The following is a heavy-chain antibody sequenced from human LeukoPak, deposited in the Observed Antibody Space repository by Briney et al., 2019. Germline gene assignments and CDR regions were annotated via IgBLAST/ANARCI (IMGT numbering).Heavy chain of an antibody. CDR3: VASIISPSNY. CDR2: TRNRANSYTT. Sequence: GGSLRLSCATSGFTFNDHYLGWVRQAPGKELEWVGRTRNRANSYTTEYAASVKGRFTISRDDSKNSLRLQMNSLKTEDTAIYYCVASIISPSNYWGQGTLVTVSS. V-gene: IGHV3-72*01. CDR1: GFTFNDHY. D-gene: IGHD3-10*01. J-gene: IGHJ4*02.